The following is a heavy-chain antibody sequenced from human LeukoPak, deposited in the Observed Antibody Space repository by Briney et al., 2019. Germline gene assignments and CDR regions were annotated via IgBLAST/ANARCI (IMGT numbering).Heavy chain of an antibody. V-gene: IGHV1-69*04. D-gene: IGHD4-17*01. J-gene: IGHJ4*02. CDR2: IIPIFGIA. Sequence: ASVKVSCRASGGTFSSYAISWVRQAPGQGLEWMGRIIPIFGIANYAQKFQGRVTITADKSTSTAYMELSSLRSEDTAVYYCASGLKTVTLDYWGQGALVTVSS. CDR3: ASGLKTVTLDY. CDR1: GGTFSSYA.